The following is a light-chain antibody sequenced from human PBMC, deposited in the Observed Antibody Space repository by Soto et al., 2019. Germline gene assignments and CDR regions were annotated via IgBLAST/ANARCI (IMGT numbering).Light chain of an antibody. J-gene: IGLJ2*01. V-gene: IGLV2-14*01. CDR2: DVS. CDR1: SSDVGNYNY. Sequence: QSALTQPASVSGSPGQSITISCTGTSSDVGNYNYVSWYQQHPGKAPKLMIYDVSHRPSGVSNRFSGSKSGNTASLTISGLQAEDEADYYCSSFTGSGTLVFGGGTKLTVL. CDR3: SSFTGSGTLV.